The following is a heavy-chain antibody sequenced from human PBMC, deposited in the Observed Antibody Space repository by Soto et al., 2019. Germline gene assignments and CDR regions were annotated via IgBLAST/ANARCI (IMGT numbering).Heavy chain of an antibody. CDR2: ISGSGDST. CDR1: GFTFTTYA. J-gene: IGHJ6*02. CDR3: AKVKVEYCSSTSCPKRTYYYYGMDV. Sequence: LRLSCAASGFTFTTYAMSWVRQAPGKGLEWVSGISGSGDSTHYADSVKGRFTISRDNSKNTLYLQMSSLRAEDTAVYYCAKVKVEYCSSTSCPKRTYYYYGMDVWGQGTTVTVSS. V-gene: IGHV3-23*01. D-gene: IGHD2-2*01.